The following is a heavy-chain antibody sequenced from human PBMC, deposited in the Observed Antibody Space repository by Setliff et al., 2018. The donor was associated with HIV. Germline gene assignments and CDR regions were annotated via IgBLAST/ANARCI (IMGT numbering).Heavy chain of an antibody. CDR1: GGSIRSSSYY. CDR3: ARDPYCGGDCYLQDSWFDP. V-gene: IGHV4-39*07. J-gene: IGHJ5*02. CDR2: IYYSGTT. D-gene: IGHD2-21*02. Sequence: SETLSLTCTVSGGSIRSSSYYWGWIRQPPGKGLEWIGSIYYSGTTYYNPSLKSRVTISVDTSKNQFSLKLSSVTAADTAVYYCARDPYCGGDCYLQDSWFDPWGQGTLVTVSS.